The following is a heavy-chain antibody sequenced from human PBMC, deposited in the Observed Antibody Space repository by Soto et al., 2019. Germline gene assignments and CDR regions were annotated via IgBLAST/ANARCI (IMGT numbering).Heavy chain of an antibody. CDR2: ISYDGSNK. CDR3: AKDSRIVVVTAPYDY. V-gene: IGHV3-30*18. D-gene: IGHD2-21*02. Sequence: QVQLVESGGGVVQPGRSLRLSCAASGFTFSSYGMHWVRQAPGKGLEWVAVISYDGSNKYYADSVKGRFTIYRDNSKNTLYRQMNSLRAEDTAGYYCAKDSRIVVVTAPYDYWGQGTLVTVSS. J-gene: IGHJ4*02. CDR1: GFTFSSYG.